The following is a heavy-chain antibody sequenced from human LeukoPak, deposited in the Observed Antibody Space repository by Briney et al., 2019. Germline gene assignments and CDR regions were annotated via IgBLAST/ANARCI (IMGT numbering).Heavy chain of an antibody. CDR3: AKGPQRYYYDSSGYYYSGAFDI. D-gene: IGHD3-22*01. J-gene: IGHJ3*02. Sequence: GGSLRLSCAASGFTFSSYGMHWVRQAPGKGLEWVAVISYDGSNKYYADSVKGRFTISRDNSKNTLYLQMNSPRAEDTAVYYCAKGPQRYYYDSSGYYYSGAFDIWGQGTMVTVSS. CDR2: ISYDGSNK. V-gene: IGHV3-30*18. CDR1: GFTFSSYG.